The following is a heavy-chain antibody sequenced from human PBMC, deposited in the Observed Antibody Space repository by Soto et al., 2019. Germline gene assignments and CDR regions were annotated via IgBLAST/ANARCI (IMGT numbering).Heavy chain of an antibody. CDR2: ISATGTT. J-gene: IGHJ3*01. Sequence: VQLVESGGGLVQPGGSLKLSCAASGFNFSASTMHWVRQASGKGLEWVGRISATGTTTYIPSLKSRITLSVDTSKNQFSLNLKFVTAADTAVYFCARDQSGAADFWGQGTVVTVS. CDR3: ARDQSGAADF. CDR1: GFNFSAST. D-gene: IGHD7-27*01. V-gene: IGHV4-4*07.